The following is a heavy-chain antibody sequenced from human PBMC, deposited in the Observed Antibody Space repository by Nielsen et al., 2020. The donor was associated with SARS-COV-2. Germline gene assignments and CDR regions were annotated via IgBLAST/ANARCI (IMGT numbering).Heavy chain of an antibody. CDR3: ARDRWGGYNPPGY. CDR1: GFTFSSYA. Sequence: GESLKISCAASGFTFSSYAMHWVRQAPGQRLEWMGWINAGNGNTKYSQKFQGRVTITRDTSASTAYMELSSLRSEDTAVYYCARDRWGGYNPPGYWGQGTLVTVSS. D-gene: IGHD5-24*01. J-gene: IGHJ4*02. CDR2: INAGNGNT. V-gene: IGHV1-3*01.